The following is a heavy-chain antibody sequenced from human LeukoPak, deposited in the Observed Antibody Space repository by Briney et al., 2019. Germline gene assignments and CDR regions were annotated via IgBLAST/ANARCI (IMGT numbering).Heavy chain of an antibody. CDR2: INHSGST. Sequence: SETLSLTCAVYGGSFSGYYWSWIRQPPGKGLEWIGEINHSGSTNYNPSLKSRVTISVDTSKNQFSLKLSSVTAADTAVYYCGNWGDAFDIWGQGTMVTVSS. CDR1: GGSFSGYY. V-gene: IGHV4-34*01. J-gene: IGHJ3*02. CDR3: GNWGDAFDI. D-gene: IGHD7-27*01.